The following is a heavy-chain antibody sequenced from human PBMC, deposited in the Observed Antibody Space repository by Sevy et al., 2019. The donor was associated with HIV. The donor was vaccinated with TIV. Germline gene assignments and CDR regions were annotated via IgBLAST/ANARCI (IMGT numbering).Heavy chain of an antibody. J-gene: IGHJ4*02. V-gene: IGHV3-11*06. D-gene: IGHD6-13*01. CDR1: GFSFSDYY. Sequence: GGYLRLSCAASGFSFSDYYMTWIRQAPGKGLEWVSYISSGSRYTNYADSVKGRFAISRDNAENSLYLQMSSLRGEDTAVYYCARVRVVAADYYFDYWGQGTLVTVSS. CDR2: ISSGSRYT. CDR3: ARVRVVAADYYFDY.